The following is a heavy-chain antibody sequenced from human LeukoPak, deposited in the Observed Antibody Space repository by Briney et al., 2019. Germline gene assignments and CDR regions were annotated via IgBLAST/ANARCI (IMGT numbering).Heavy chain of an antibody. V-gene: IGHV4-59*01. D-gene: IGHD5-18*01. CDR3: ARGGRGYSYEIDY. Sequence: SETLSLTCTVSGDSINSYYWNWIRQPPGKGLEWIGYIDYSGSTNYNPSLKSRVIISVDTSNNQFSLKLSSVTAADTAVYYCARGGRGYSYEIDYWGQGTLVTVSS. CDR1: GDSINSYY. J-gene: IGHJ4*02. CDR2: IDYSGST.